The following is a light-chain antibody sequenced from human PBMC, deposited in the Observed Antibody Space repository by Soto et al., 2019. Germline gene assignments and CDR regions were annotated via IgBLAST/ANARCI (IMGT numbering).Light chain of an antibody. CDR3: QQYGNSPIT. CDR2: DAS. CDR1: QSVSSY. Sequence: EIVLTQSPATLSLSPGERATLSRRASQSVSSYLAWYQQKPGQAPRLLIYDASNRATGIPDRFSGSGSGTDFTLTISRLEPEDFAVYYCQQYGNSPITFGQGTRLEI. V-gene: IGKV3-20*01. J-gene: IGKJ5*01.